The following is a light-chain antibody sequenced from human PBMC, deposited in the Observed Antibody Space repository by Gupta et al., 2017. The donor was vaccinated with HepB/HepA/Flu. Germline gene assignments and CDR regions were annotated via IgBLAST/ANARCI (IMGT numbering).Light chain of an antibody. J-gene: IGLJ1*01. CDR2: SVN. CDR3: CSYAGNSYV. V-gene: IGLV2-11*01. CDR1: TSDVGAYND. Sequence: QSALTQPRSVSGSPGQSVTISCTGTTSDVGAYNDVSWYQQHPGKAPKLMVYSVNYRPSGVPGRFSGSKSTNTAFLTISGLQPDEDADYYCCSYAGNSYVFGVGTQVTVL.